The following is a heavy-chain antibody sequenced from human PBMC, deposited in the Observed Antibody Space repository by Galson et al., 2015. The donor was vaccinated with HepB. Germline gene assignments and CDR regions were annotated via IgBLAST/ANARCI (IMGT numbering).Heavy chain of an antibody. D-gene: IGHD3-22*01. V-gene: IGHV3-48*02. CDR1: GFTFSSYS. Sequence: SLRLSCAASGFTFSSYSMNWVRQAPGKGLEWVSYISSSSSTIYYADSVKGRFTISRDNAKNSLYLQMNSLRDEDTAVYYCATSSVTYYYDSSGYLGALDAFDIWGQGTMVTVSS. J-gene: IGHJ3*02. CDR3: ATSSVTYYYDSSGYLGALDAFDI. CDR2: ISSSSSTI.